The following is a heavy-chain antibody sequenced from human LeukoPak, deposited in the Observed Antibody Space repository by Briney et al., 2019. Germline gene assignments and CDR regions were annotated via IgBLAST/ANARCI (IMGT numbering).Heavy chain of an antibody. CDR2: INHSGST. V-gene: IGHV4-34*01. Sequence: PSETLSLTCAVYGGSFSGYYWSWIRQPPGKGLEWIGEINHSGSTNYNPSLKSRVTISVDTSKNQFSLKLSSVTAADTAVYYCARRRGGMAAAGPRGPFDYWGQGTLVTVSS. CDR3: ARRRGGMAAAGPRGPFDY. J-gene: IGHJ4*02. D-gene: IGHD6-13*01. CDR1: GGSFSGYY.